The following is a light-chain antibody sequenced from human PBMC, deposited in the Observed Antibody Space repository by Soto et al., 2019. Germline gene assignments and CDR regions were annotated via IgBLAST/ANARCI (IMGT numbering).Light chain of an antibody. CDR3: SSFAGFNNFYV. J-gene: IGLJ1*01. CDR1: SSDVGDYNH. CDR2: EVS. Sequence: QSALTQPPSASGSPGQSVTISCTGTSSDVGDYNHVSWYQQHPGKAPKLVIYEVSNRPSGVPDRFSGSKSGNTASLTVSGLQAEDEADYYCSSFAGFNNFYVFGTGTKLTVL. V-gene: IGLV2-8*01.